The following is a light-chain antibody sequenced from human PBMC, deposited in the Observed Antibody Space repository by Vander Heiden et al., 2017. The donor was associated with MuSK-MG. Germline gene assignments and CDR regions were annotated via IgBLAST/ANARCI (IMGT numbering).Light chain of an antibody. Sequence: EIVLTQSPATLSLSPGERATLSCRASQSVSSYLAWYQQKPGQAPRLLIYDASNRDTGIPARFSGSGCGKDFTLTISSREPEDFAVYYCQQHSNWPPVTFGQGTKVEIK. CDR3: QQHSNWPPVT. CDR1: QSVSSY. V-gene: IGKV3-11*01. J-gene: IGKJ1*01. CDR2: DAS.